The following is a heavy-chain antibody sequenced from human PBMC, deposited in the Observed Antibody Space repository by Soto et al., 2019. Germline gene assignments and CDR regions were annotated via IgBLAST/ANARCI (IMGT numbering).Heavy chain of an antibody. CDR3: ARMIVATISRWFDP. CDR2: IYYSGST. V-gene: IGHV4-39*01. CDR1: GGSISSSSYY. J-gene: IGHJ5*02. D-gene: IGHD5-12*01. Sequence: SEPLSLTCTVSGGSISSSSYYWGWIRQPPGKGLEWIGSIYYSGSTYYNPSLKSRVTISVDTSKNQFSLKLSSVTAADTAVYYCARMIVATISRWFDPWGQGTLVTVSS.